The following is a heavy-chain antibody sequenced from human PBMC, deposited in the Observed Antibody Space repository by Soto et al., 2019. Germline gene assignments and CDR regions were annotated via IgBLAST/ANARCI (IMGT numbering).Heavy chain of an antibody. J-gene: IGHJ6*02. CDR2: IIPIFGTA. CDR3: AGDTRYCSGGSCYYYGMDV. V-gene: IGHV1-69*13. CDR1: GGTFSSYA. Sequence: AASVKVSCKASGGTFSSYAISWVRQAPGQGLEWMGGIIPIFGTANYAQKFQGRVTITADESTSTAYMELSSLRSEDTAVYYCAGDTRYCSGGSCYYYGMDVRGQVTTVTVSS. D-gene: IGHD2-15*01.